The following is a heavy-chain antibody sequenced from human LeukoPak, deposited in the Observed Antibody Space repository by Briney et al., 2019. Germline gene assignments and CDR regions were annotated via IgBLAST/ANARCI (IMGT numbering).Heavy chain of an antibody. V-gene: IGHV3-23*01. CDR1: GFTFSSSA. D-gene: IGHD1-14*01. CDR2: ISNNGGYT. Sequence: GGSLRLSCAASGFTFSSSAMSWVRQAPGKGLEWVSAISNNGGYTYYADSVQGRFTISRDNSKSTLCLQMNSLRAEDTAVYYCAKVRTYFYHGLDVWGQGATVTASS. CDR3: AKVRTYFYHGLDV. J-gene: IGHJ6*02.